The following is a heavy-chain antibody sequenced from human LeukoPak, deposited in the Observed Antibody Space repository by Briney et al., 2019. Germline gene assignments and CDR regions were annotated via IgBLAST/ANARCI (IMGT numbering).Heavy chain of an antibody. CDR3: ARGPTISETGYFDY. Sequence: SETLSLTCAVYGGSFSTYYWSWTRQSPGKGLEWIAEINHRGDTNYNPSVKSRVTISVDTSKNQFSLKVRSLTAADTAVYYCARGPTISETGYFDYWGQGTLVTVSS. CDR2: INHRGDT. J-gene: IGHJ4*03. D-gene: IGHD1-1*01. V-gene: IGHV4-34*01. CDR1: GGSFSTYY.